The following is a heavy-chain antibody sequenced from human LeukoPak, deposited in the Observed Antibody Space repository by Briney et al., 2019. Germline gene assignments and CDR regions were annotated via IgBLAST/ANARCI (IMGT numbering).Heavy chain of an antibody. CDR2: IIPIFGTA. V-gene: IGHV1-69*01. Sequence: SVEVSCKASGGTFSSYAISWVRQAPGQGLEWMGGIIPIFGTANYAQKFQGRVTITADESTSTAYMELSSLRSGDTAVYYCATPRRHFRAFDIWGQGTMVTVSS. CDR3: ATPRRHFRAFDI. D-gene: IGHD3-3*02. J-gene: IGHJ3*02. CDR1: GGTFSSYA.